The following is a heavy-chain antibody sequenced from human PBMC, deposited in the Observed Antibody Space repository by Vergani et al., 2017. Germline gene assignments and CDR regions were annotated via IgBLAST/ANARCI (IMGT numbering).Heavy chain of an antibody. J-gene: IGHJ5*02. D-gene: IGHD3-10*01. Sequence: QVQLQESGPGLVKPSETLSLTCTVSGGSISSYYWSWIRQPPGKGLEWIGYIYYSGSTNYNPSLKSRVTISVDTSKNQFSLKLSSVTAADTAVYYCARASGPGHSGSYFWFDPWGQGTLVTVSS. CDR3: ARASGPGHSGSYFWFDP. V-gene: IGHV4-59*01. CDR1: GGSISSYY. CDR2: IYYSGST.